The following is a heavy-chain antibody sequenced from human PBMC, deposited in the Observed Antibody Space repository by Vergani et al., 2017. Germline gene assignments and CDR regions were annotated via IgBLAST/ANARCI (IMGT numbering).Heavy chain of an antibody. CDR3: ARRGSHPYNWFDP. CDR1: GGSFSGYY. V-gene: IGHV4-34*01. J-gene: IGHJ5*02. Sequence: QVQLQQWGAGLLKPSETLSLTCAVYGGSFSGYYWSWIRQPPGKGLEWIGSIYYSGSTYYNPSLKSRVTISVDTSKNQFSLKLSSVTAADTAVYYCARRGSHPYNWFDPWGQGTLVTVSS. D-gene: IGHD1-26*01. CDR2: IYYSGST.